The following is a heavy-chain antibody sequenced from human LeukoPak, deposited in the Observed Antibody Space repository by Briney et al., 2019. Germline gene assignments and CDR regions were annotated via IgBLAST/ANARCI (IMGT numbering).Heavy chain of an antibody. D-gene: IGHD3-10*01. V-gene: IGHV3-23*01. CDR1: GFTFSSYA. J-gene: IGHJ4*02. Sequence: GGSLRLSCAASGFTFSSYAMSWVRQAPGKGLEWVSAISGSGGSTYYADSVKGRFTISRDNSKNTLYLQMNSLRAEDTAVYYCARDLIRGYYGSGSYPVDYWGQGTLVTVSS. CDR2: ISGSGGST. CDR3: ARDLIRGYYGSGSYPVDY.